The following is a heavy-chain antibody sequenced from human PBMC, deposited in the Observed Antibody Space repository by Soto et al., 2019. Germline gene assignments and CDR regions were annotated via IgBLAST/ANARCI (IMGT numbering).Heavy chain of an antibody. CDR2: MNPNRGNT. CDR3: ARVYSSSSPSDY. V-gene: IGHV1-8*01. Sequence: QVELGRSGAEVKKPGAAVKVSCKASGYTFTSYDINWVRQATGQGLEWMGWMNPNRGNTGYAQKFQGRVTMTRNTSISTAYMELSSLRSEDTAVYYCARVYSSSSPSDYWGQGTLVTVSS. CDR1: GYTFTSYD. J-gene: IGHJ4*02. D-gene: IGHD6-6*01.